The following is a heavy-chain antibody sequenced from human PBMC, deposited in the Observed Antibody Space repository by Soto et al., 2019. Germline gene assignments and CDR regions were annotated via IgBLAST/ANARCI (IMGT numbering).Heavy chain of an antibody. CDR1: GGSISSYY. Sequence: SETLSLTCTVSGGSISSYYWSWIRQPPGKGLEWIGYIYYSGSTNYNPSLKSRVTISVDTSKNQFSLKLSSVTAADTAVYYCASRGRYCSSTSCYKLNPGNYYYGMDVWGQGTTVTVSS. D-gene: IGHD2-2*02. CDR3: ASRGRYCSSTSCYKLNPGNYYYGMDV. V-gene: IGHV4-59*01. CDR2: IYYSGST. J-gene: IGHJ6*02.